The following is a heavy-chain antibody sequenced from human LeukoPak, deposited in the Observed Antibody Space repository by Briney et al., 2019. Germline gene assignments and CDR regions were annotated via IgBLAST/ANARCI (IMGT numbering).Heavy chain of an antibody. CDR2: INPNSGGT. CDR3: ARTRVAVLSEFLTLGY. Sequence: ASVKVSCKASGYTFTGYYMHWVRQAPGQGLEWMGWINPNSGGTNYAQKFQDRVTMTRDTSINTAYMELSRLRSGDTAMYYCARTRVAVLSEFLTLGYWGQGTLVTVSS. D-gene: IGHD6-19*01. V-gene: IGHV1-2*02. J-gene: IGHJ4*02. CDR1: GYTFTGYY.